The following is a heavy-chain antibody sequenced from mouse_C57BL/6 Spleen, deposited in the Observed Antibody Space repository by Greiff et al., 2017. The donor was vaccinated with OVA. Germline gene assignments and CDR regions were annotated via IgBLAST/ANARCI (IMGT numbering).Heavy chain of an antibody. CDR2: ISYDGSN. CDR3: ARDDGYYAMDY. D-gene: IGHD2-3*01. J-gene: IGHJ4*01. Sequence: VQLKESGPGLVKPSQSLSLTCSVTGYSITSGYFWNWIRQFPGNKLEWMGYISYDGSNNYNPSLKNRILITRDTSKNQFFLKLNSVTTEDTATYYCARDDGYYAMDYWGQGTSVTVSS. CDR1: GYSITSGYF. V-gene: IGHV3-6*01.